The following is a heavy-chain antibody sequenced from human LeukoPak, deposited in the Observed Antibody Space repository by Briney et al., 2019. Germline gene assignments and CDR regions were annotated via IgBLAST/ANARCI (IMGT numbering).Heavy chain of an antibody. D-gene: IGHD2-21*02. CDR3: ARDSGRGDYDDY. CDR1: GFTFSSYE. Sequence: PGGSLRLSCAASGFTFSSYEMNWVRQAPGKGVEWVSYISSSGSTIYYADSVKGRFTISRDNAKNSLYLQMNSLRDEDTAVYYCARDSGRGDYDDYWGQGTLVTVSS. V-gene: IGHV3-48*03. J-gene: IGHJ4*02. CDR2: ISSSGSTI.